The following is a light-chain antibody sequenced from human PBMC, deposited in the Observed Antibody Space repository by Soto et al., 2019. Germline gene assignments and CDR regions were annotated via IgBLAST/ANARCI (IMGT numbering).Light chain of an antibody. Sequence: EIQITQSPSSVSASVGDRVTITCRASQGISTWLAWYQQKAGKAPNLLIYGASNFHSGVPSRFSGSGSGTNFTLTISSLQPEDFATYYCQQANSFPITFGQGTRLEIK. CDR3: QQANSFPIT. CDR1: QGISTW. V-gene: IGKV1-12*01. J-gene: IGKJ5*01. CDR2: GAS.